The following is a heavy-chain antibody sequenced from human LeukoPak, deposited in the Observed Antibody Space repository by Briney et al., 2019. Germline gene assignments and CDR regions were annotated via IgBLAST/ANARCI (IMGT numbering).Heavy chain of an antibody. Sequence: GGSLSLSCAASGITFSTSGMHCARPAPGKGLEWVAFIWSDRSNKYHADSVKGRFTISRDNSKDTLYLQMNSLRAEDTAVYYCARDKGTTCIDNWGQGALVTVSS. CDR3: ARDKGTTCIDN. V-gene: IGHV3-33*01. D-gene: IGHD4-17*01. J-gene: IGHJ4*02. CDR2: IWSDRSNK. CDR1: GITFSTSG.